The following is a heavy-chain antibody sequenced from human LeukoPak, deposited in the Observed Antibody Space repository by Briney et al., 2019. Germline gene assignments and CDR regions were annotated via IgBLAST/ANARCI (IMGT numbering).Heavy chain of an antibody. J-gene: IGHJ5*02. D-gene: IGHD3-10*01. CDR2: IYYSGST. CDR1: GGSISSYY. V-gene: IGHV4-59*01. Sequence: SETLSLTCTVSGGSISSYYWSWIRQPPGKGLEWIGYIYYSGSTNYNPSLKSRVTISVDTSKNQFSLKLSSVTAADTAVYYCARSRQASGLFSSWGQGAPVFVSS. CDR3: ARSRQASGLFSS.